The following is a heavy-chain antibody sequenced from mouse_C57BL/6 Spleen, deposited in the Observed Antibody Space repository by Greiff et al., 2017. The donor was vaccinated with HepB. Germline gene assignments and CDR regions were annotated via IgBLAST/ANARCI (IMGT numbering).Heavy chain of an antibody. Sequence: QVQLQQPGAELVRPGSSVKLSCKASGYTFTSYWMHWVKQRPIQGLEWIGNIDPSDSEPHYNQKFKDKATLTVDKSSSTAYMQLSSLTSEDSAVYYCAREGIRYFDYWGQGTTLTVSS. CDR3: AREGIRYFDY. J-gene: IGHJ2*01. V-gene: IGHV1-52*01. CDR1: GYTFTSYW. CDR2: IDPSDSEP.